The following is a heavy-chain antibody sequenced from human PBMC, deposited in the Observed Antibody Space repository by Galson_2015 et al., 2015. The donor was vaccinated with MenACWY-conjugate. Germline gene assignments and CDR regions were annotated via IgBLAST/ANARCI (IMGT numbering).Heavy chain of an antibody. J-gene: IGHJ6*02. D-gene: IGHD3-16*01. CDR1: GYTFTSYG. CDR2: ISAYNGNT. CDR3: ARSGRGSYEDYYYYGMDV. Sequence: SVKVSCKASGYTFTSYGISWVRQAPGQGLEWMGWISAYNGNTNYAQKLQGRVTMTTDTSTSTAYMELRSLRSDDTAVYYCARSGRGSYEDYYYYGMDVWGQGTTVTVSS. V-gene: IGHV1-18*01.